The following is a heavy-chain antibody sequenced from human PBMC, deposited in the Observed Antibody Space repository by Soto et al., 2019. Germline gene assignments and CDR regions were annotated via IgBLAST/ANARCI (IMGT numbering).Heavy chain of an antibody. V-gene: IGHV3-30*03. Sequence: GGSLRPSCAASGFTFSSYGMHWVRQAPGKGLEWGAVISYDGSNQYYADSVKGRFTISRDNSKNTLYLHMNSLRPEDTAVSYCAIHRVLRFCEWSITNYDYWSHVTPVTV. D-gene: IGHD3-3*01. CDR2: ISYDGSNQ. CDR1: GFTFSSYG. J-gene: IGHJ4*01. CDR3: AIHRVLRFCEWSITNYDY.